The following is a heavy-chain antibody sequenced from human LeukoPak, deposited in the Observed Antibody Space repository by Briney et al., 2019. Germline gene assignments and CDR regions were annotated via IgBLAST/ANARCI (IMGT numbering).Heavy chain of an antibody. J-gene: IGHJ4*02. CDR2: ISSSSYI. CDR1: GFTFSSYS. Sequence: GGSLRLSCAASGFTFSSYSMNWVRQAPGKGLEWVSSISSSSYIYYADSVKGRFTISRDNAKNSLYLQMNSLRAEDTAVYYCARAGEIQLWFGYWGQGTLVTVSS. V-gene: IGHV3-21*01. D-gene: IGHD5-18*01. CDR3: ARAGEIQLWFGY.